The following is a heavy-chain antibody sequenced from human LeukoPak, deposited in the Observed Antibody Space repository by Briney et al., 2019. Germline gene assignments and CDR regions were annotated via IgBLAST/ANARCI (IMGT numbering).Heavy chain of an antibody. CDR2: ISAYNGNT. V-gene: IGHV1-18*01. CDR3: ARIHLRLLEWSGHTDY. Sequence: ASVKVSCKASGYTFTSYGISWVRQAPGQGLEWMGWISAYNGNTNYAQKLQGRVTMTTDTSTSTAYMELRSLRSDDTAVYYCARIHLRLLEWSGHTDYWGQGTLVTVSS. D-gene: IGHD3-3*01. J-gene: IGHJ4*02. CDR1: GYTFTSYG.